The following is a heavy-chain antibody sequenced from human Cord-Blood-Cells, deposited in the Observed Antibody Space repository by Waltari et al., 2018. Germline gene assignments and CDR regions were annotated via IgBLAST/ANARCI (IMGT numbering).Heavy chain of an antibody. D-gene: IGHD2-2*01. CDR3: ARDGSVPAARGWFDP. CDR1: GYSISSGYY. V-gene: IGHV4-38-2*02. J-gene: IGHJ5*02. Sequence: VQLQESGPGLVKPSETLSLTCTVSGYSISSGYYWGWIRQPPGKGLEWIGSIYHSGSTYYNPSLKSRVTISVDTSKNQFSLKLSSVTAADTAVYYCARDGSVPAARGWFDPWGQGTLVTVSS. CDR2: IYHSGST.